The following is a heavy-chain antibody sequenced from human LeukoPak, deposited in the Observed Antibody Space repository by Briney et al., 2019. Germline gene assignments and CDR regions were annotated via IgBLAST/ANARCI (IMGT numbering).Heavy chain of an antibody. CDR2: ISSSGYTI. V-gene: IGHV3-48*03. CDR3: AGDRDYSDSSRFGTGPTWYFDL. D-gene: IGHD3-22*01. Sequence: GGSLRLSCAASGFTFSSYEMNWVRQAPGKGLEWVSYISSSGYTIYYADSVKGRFTISRDNAKNSLYLQMNSLRAEDMAVYYCAGDRDYSDSSRFGTGPTWYFDLWGRGTLVTVSS. CDR1: GFTFSSYE. J-gene: IGHJ2*01.